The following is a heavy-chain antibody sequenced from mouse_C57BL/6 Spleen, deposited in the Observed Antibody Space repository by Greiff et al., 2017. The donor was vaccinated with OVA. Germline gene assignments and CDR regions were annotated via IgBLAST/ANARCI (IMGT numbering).Heavy chain of an antibody. D-gene: IGHD2-2*01. CDR1: GYSFTDYN. J-gene: IGHJ4*01. V-gene: IGHV1-39*01. CDR2: INPNYGNT. Sequence: VQLKESGPELVKPGASVKISCKASGYSFTDYNMNWVKQSNGKRLEWIGVINPNYGNTRYNQKFKGKATLTLDQSSSTAYMQLNSLTSEDSAVYYCARYPPLAFGFYAMDYWGQGTSVTVSS. CDR3: ARYPPLAFGFYAMDY.